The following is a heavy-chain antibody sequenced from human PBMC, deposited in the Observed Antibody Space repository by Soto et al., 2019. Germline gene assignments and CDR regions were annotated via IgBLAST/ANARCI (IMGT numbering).Heavy chain of an antibody. D-gene: IGHD2-15*01. J-gene: IGHJ5*02. CDR1: GYTFTNYD. Sequence: QVQLVQSGAEVKKPGASVKVSCKASGYTFTNYDINWVRQAPGQGLEWMGWISAYNGDTNYVQKLQGRVTMTTDTSTSTAYMELRSLRSDDTAVYYCARSGLPDPVVVVGHTPFDPWGQGTLVTVSS. CDR2: ISAYNGDT. CDR3: ARSGLPDPVVVVGHTPFDP. V-gene: IGHV1-18*01.